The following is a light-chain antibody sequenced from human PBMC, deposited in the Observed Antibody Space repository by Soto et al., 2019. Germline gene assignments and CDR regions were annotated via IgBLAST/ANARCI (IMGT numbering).Light chain of an antibody. CDR1: SSDVGGYNY. Sequence: QSALTQPRSVSGSPGQSVTISCTGTSSDVGGYNYVSWYQQHPGKAPKLVIYGVTKRPSGVPDRFSGSKSGNTASLTISGLQADDEADYYCCSYAGSHYVFGTGTKVT. CDR3: CSYAGSHYV. CDR2: GVT. V-gene: IGLV2-11*01. J-gene: IGLJ1*01.